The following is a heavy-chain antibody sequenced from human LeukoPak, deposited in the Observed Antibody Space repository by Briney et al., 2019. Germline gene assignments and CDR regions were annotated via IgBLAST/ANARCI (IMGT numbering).Heavy chain of an antibody. CDR1: GGSISSYY. CDR2: IYYSGST. D-gene: IGHD3-22*01. V-gene: IGHV4-59*01. J-gene: IGHJ3*02. CDR3: ARARTLTTMIVVADYDALDI. Sequence: KPSETLSLTCTVSGGSISSYYWSWIRQPPGKGLEWVGYIYYSGSTNYNPSLKSRVTISVDTSKNQYSLKLSSVTAADTAVYYCARARTLTTMIVVADYDALDIWGQGTMVTVSS.